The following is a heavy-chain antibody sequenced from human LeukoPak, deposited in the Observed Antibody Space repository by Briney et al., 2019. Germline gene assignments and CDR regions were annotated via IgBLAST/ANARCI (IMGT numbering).Heavy chain of an antibody. D-gene: IGHD3-22*01. CDR2: IYHSGST. J-gene: IGHJ4*02. CDR3: ARDERITMIVVSYFDY. Sequence: SETLSLTCTVSGYSISSGYYWGWIRQPPGKWLEWIGSIYHSGSTYYNPSLKSRVTISVDTSENQFSLKLSSVTAADTAVYYCARDERITMIVVSYFDYWGQGTLVTVSS. CDR1: GYSISSGYY. V-gene: IGHV4-38-2*02.